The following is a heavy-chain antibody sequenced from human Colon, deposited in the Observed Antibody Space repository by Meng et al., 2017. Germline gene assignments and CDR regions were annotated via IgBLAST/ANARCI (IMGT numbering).Heavy chain of an antibody. D-gene: IGHD3/OR15-3a*01. CDR1: GGAISSNW. CDR3: ARHISILGQRGFDY. V-gene: IGHV4-4*02. Sequence: QVQLAEAGPGMGKPSGALSLTGAASGGAISSNWGSWVRQPPGKGLEWIGEFFHTGRTNYDPSLKSRVTISVDKSNNQFSLKLTSVTAADTAVYYCARHISILGQRGFDYWGQGTLVTVSS. CDR2: FFHTGRT. J-gene: IGHJ4*02.